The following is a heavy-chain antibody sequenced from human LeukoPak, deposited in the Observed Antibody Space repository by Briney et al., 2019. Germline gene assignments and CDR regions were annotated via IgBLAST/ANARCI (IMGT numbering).Heavy chain of an antibody. V-gene: IGHV3-74*01. J-gene: IGHJ4*02. CDR3: AKDRKATSVRAY. CDR2: IKGDGSGI. D-gene: IGHD5-12*01. Sequence: GGSLRLSCAVSGFSLSNYWIHWVRQAPGKGLVWVSHIKGDGSGIKYADSVRGRFTISTDSASNTVYLQMNSLRAEDTAVYYCAKDRKATSVRAYWGQGTLVTVSS. CDR1: GFSLSNYW.